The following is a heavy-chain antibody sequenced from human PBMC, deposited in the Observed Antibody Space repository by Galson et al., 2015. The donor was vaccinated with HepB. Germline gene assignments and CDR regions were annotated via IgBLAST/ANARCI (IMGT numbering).Heavy chain of an antibody. V-gene: IGHV3-48*03. CDR2: ISSSGSTI. D-gene: IGHD3-22*01. J-gene: IGHJ3*02. Sequence: SLRLSCAASGFTFSSYGMHWVRQAPGKGLEWVSYISSSGSTIYYADSVKGRFTISRDNAKNSLYLQMNSLRAEDTAVYYCARADYYDSSGYYYGVGAFDIWGQGTMVTVSS. CDR1: GFTFSSYG. CDR3: ARADYYDSSGYYYGVGAFDI.